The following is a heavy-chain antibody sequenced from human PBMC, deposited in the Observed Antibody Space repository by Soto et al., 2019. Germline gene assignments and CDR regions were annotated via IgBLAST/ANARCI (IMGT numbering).Heavy chain of an antibody. CDR3: ARDAVYNDGLWLVAY. CDR1: GFTFNYA. V-gene: IGHV3-23*01. CDR2: IVGDGSSI. Sequence: EVQLLESGGGLVQPGGSLRLSCAASGFTFNYAMMWVRQAPGKGQEWVSGIVGDGSSIDYADSVKGRFTISRDNSKNTLYLPMNSLRVEDTAVYYCARDAVYNDGLWLVAYWGQGTLVTVSS. D-gene: IGHD1-1*01. J-gene: IGHJ4*02.